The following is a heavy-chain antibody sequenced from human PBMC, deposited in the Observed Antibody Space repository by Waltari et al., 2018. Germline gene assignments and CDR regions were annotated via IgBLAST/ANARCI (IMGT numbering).Heavy chain of an antibody. CDR2: MYRGGST. CDR1: GFTVSSHF. V-gene: IGHV3-53*01. J-gene: IGHJ2*01. D-gene: IGHD3-10*01. CDR3: AKAPLPLWFGNWYFDL. Sequence: EVQLVESGGGLIQPGGSLRLSCAASGFTVSSHFMTWVRQAPGSGLEWVSIMYRGGSTYYADSVKGRFTISRDNFKNTLYLQMNNLRPEDTAVYYCAKAPLPLWFGNWYFDLWGRGTLVTVSS.